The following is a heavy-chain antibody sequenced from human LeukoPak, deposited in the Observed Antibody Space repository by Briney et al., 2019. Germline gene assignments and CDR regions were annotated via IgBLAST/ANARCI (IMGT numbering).Heavy chain of an antibody. J-gene: IGHJ4*02. V-gene: IGHV3-23*01. CDR2: ISGSGGST. Sequence: GGSLRLSCAASGFTFSSYAMSWVRQAPGKGLEWVSAISGSGGSTYYADSVKGRFTISRDNSKNTLYLQMNSLRAEDTAVYYCAKDPSSGWYYFDYWGQETLVTVSS. D-gene: IGHD6-19*01. CDR1: GFTFSSYA. CDR3: AKDPSSGWYYFDY.